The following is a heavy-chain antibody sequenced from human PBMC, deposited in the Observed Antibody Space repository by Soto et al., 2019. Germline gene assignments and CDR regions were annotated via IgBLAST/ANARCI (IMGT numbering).Heavy chain of an antibody. J-gene: IGHJ5*02. CDR2: IIPIFGTA. CDR3: ARGWDHYDSSGLLTWFDP. V-gene: IGHV1-69*01. D-gene: IGHD3-22*01. CDR1: GGTFSDYG. Sequence: QVQLVQSGAEVKKPGSSVKVSCKASGGTFSDYGINWVRQAPGQGLEWMGGIIPIFGTANYAQKFQGRVKIIADESTTTAYMELSSLRYEDTAVYYCARGWDHYDSSGLLTWFDPWGQGTLVTVSS.